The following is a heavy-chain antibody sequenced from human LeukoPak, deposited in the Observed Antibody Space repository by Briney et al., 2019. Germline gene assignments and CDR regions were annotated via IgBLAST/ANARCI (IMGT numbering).Heavy chain of an antibody. CDR3: ARVTYGGNFYFDN. CDR2: IKTDGSST. J-gene: IGHJ4*02. Sequence: QPGGSLTLSCAASGFTFSSYWMHWVRQVPGKGLVWVPGIKTDGSSTNYADSVKGRSTISRDNAKNTLYLQMNSLRAEDTAVYYGARVTYGGNFYFDNWGQGTRVTVSS. V-gene: IGHV3-74*01. CDR1: GFTFSSYW. D-gene: IGHD4-23*01.